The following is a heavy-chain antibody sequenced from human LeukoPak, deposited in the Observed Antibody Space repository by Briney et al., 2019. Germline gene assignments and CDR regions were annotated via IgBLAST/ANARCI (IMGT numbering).Heavy chain of an antibody. J-gene: IGHJ3*02. CDR1: GFTFSSYS. V-gene: IGHV3-21*01. Sequence: GGSLRLSCAASGFTFSSYSMNWVRQAPGKGLEWVSSISSSSSYIYYADSVKGRFTISRDNAKNSLYLQMNSLRAEDTAVYYCGRDRDFYRAFDIWGQGTMVTVSS. CDR2: ISSSSSYI. D-gene: IGHD2-21*02. CDR3: GRDRDFYRAFDI.